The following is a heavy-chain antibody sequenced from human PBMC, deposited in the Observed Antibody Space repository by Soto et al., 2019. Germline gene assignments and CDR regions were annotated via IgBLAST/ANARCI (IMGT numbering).Heavy chain of an antibody. CDR3: AREQSYYYDSSGYYGWFDP. CDR2: IWYDGSNK. J-gene: IGHJ5*02. V-gene: IGHV3-33*01. CDR1: GFTFSSYV. Sequence: GSLRLSCAASGFTFSSYVMHWVRQAPGKGLEWVAVIWYDGSNKYYADSVKGRFTISRDNSKNTLYLQMNSLRAEDTAVYYCAREQSYYYDSSGYYGWFDPWGQGTLVTVSS. D-gene: IGHD3-22*01.